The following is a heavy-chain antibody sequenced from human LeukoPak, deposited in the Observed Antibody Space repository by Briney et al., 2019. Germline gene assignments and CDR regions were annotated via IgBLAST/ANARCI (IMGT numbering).Heavy chain of an antibody. D-gene: IGHD2-2*01. CDR1: GFTFNSYG. CDR3: ARVAVGYCSSTSCYGDY. J-gene: IGHJ4*02. Sequence: GGSPRLSCAASGFTFNSYGMSWVRQAPGKGLEWVSAISGSGGSTYYADSVKGRFTISRDNSKNTLYLQMNSLRAEDTAVYYCARVAVGYCSSTSCYGDYWGQGTLVTVSS. V-gene: IGHV3-23*01. CDR2: ISGSGGST.